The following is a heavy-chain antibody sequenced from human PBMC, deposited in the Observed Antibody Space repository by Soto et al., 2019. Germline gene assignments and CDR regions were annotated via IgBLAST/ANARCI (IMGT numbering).Heavy chain of an antibody. Sequence: PSETLSLTCTVCGGSLGGSPSPWGWISQPPGKGLAWIGSIDDGAKAYYNPSLRGRVTMSLDTSKNQFSLKLPSVTAADTAVYYCARDDEGITAAGVYWGQGTLVTVS. D-gene: IGHD6-13*01. CDR3: ARDDEGITAAGVY. CDR1: GGSLGGSPSP. CDR2: IDDGAKA. V-gene: IGHV4-39*07. J-gene: IGHJ4*02.